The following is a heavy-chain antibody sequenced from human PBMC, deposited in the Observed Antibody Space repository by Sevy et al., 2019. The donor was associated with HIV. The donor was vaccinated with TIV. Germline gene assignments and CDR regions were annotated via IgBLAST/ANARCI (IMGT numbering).Heavy chain of an antibody. D-gene: IGHD3-16*01. V-gene: IGHV3-7*01. CDR3: AQETVGRFDS. J-gene: IGHJ4*02. CDR1: GFTFSAYW. Sequence: GPLRLSCAASGFTFSAYWMNWVRQAPGKGLEWVANIKSDGSDKHYVESVEGRFTISRDNAKNSLYLQMNSLRVEDTAVYYCAQETVGRFDSWGQGTLVTVSS. CDR2: IKSDGSDK.